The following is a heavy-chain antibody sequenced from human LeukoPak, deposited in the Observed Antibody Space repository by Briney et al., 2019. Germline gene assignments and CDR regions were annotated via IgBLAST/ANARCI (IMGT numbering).Heavy chain of an antibody. CDR2: INHRGST. V-gene: IGHV4-34*01. Sequence: SETLSLTCAVYGGSFSGYYWSWIRQPPGKGLEWIGEINHRGSTNYNPSLKSRVTISVDTSKNQFSLKLSSVTAADTAVYYCARGRESLEMAIPYYFDYWGQGTLVTVSS. CDR3: ARGRESLEMAIPYYFDY. J-gene: IGHJ4*02. D-gene: IGHD5-24*01. CDR1: GGSFSGYY.